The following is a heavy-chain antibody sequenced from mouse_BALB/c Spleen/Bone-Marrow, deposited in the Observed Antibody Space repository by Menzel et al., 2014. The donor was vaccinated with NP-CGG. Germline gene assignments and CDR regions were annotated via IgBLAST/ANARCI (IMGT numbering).Heavy chain of an antibody. Sequence: EVKLMESGGGLVQPGGSLKLSCAASGFAFSSYGMSWVRQTPDKRLELVATINSNGGSTYYPDSVKGRFTISRDNAKNTLYLQMSSLKSEDTAMYYCARHYYGARWGQGTLVTVSA. D-gene: IGHD1-2*01. V-gene: IGHV5-6-3*01. CDR1: GFAFSSYG. CDR3: ARHYYGAR. CDR2: INSNGGST. J-gene: IGHJ3*01.